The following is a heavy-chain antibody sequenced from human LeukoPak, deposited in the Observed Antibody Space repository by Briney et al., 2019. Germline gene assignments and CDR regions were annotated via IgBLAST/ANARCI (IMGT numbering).Heavy chain of an antibody. Sequence: SGGSLRLSCAASGFTFRSYTMSWVRQAPGKGLEWVSSVTSSFGYIYYADSVKGRFTISRDNAKSSLYLQMNSLRAEDTAVYYCARDPGDVQQPLPYYFDYWGQGTLVTVSS. CDR2: VTSSFGYI. CDR1: GFTFRSYT. D-gene: IGHD6-13*01. CDR3: ARDPGDVQQPLPYYFDY. V-gene: IGHV3-21*01. J-gene: IGHJ4*02.